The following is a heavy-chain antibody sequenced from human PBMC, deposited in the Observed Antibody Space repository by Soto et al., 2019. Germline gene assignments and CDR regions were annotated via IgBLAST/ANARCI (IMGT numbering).Heavy chain of an antibody. V-gene: IGHV4-39*01. CDR1: GVSISNSSYY. Sequence: SETLSLTCTVSGVSISNSSYYWGWIRRPPGKGLEWIGTIYYSGITYYNPSLKSRVTISVDTSKNQFSLKLTSVAAADTAVYYCARHGSNWGQGTLVTVSS. J-gene: IGHJ4*02. CDR2: IYYSGIT. CDR3: ARHGSN.